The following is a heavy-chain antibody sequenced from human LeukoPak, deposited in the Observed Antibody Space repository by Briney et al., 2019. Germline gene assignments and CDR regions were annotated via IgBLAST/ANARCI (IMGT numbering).Heavy chain of an antibody. V-gene: IGHV4-34*01. CDR3: ARTYSSSRYAYFDY. Sequence: PSETLSLTCAVYGGSFSGYYWSWIRQPPGKGLEWIGEINHSGSTNYNPSLKSRVTISVDTSKNQFSLKLSSVTAADTAVYYCARTYSSSRYAYFDYWGQGTLVTVSS. J-gene: IGHJ4*02. CDR1: GGSFSGYY. CDR2: INHSGST. D-gene: IGHD6-13*01.